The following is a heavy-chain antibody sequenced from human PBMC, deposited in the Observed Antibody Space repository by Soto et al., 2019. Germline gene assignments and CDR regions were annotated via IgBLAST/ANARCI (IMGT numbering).Heavy chain of an antibody. CDR1: GFTFDDYA. D-gene: IGHD3-9*01. V-gene: IGHV3-9*01. J-gene: IGHJ3*02. Sequence: EVQLVESGGGLVQPGRSPRLSCAASGFTFDDYAMHWVRQAPGKGLEWVSGISWNSGSIGYADSVKGRFTISRDNAKNSLYLQMNSLRAEDTALYYCAKFVETYYDILTGYRDAFDIWGQGTMVTVSS. CDR3: AKFVETYYDILTGYRDAFDI. CDR2: ISWNSGSI.